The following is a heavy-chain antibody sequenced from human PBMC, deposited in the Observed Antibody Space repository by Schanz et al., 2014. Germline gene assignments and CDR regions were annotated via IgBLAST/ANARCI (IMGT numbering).Heavy chain of an antibody. CDR1: GFTFSSYA. V-gene: IGHV3-23*03. CDR2: IHDRGNT. Sequence: VQLVESGGGVVQPGRSLRLSCAASGFTFSSYAMSWVRQAPGKGLEWVSVIHDRGNTYSADSVKGRFTIARDTSENTVYLQMNSLRAEDTAVYYCARARYGLDVWGQGTTVTVSS. CDR3: ARARYGLDV. J-gene: IGHJ6*02.